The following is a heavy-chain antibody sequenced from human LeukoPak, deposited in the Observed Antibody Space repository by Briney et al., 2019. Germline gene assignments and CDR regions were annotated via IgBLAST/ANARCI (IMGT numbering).Heavy chain of an antibody. CDR1: GYTFTSYD. D-gene: IGHD3-10*01. V-gene: IGHV1-8*01. Sequence: GASVKVSCKASGYTFTSYDINWVRQATGQGLEWMGWMNPNSGNTGYAQKFQGRVTMTRNTSISTAYMELSSLRSEDTAVYYCAREERTYYYGSGRESSGYYYMDVWGKGTTVTVSS. J-gene: IGHJ6*03. CDR2: MNPNSGNT. CDR3: AREERTYYYGSGRESSGYYYMDV.